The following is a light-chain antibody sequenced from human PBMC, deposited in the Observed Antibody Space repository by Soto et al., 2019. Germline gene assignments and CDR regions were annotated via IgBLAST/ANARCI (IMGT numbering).Light chain of an antibody. V-gene: IGKV3-15*01. CDR1: QSVSTN. Sequence: EIVMTQSPATLSVSPGAKATLSCRASQSVSTNLAWYQQKPGQAPRLLVSFASTRATGIPARFSGSASGTEFTLTISSLQSEESAIYYCQHYNKWPLTFRGGTKVESK. CDR3: QHYNKWPLT. CDR2: FAS. J-gene: IGKJ4*02.